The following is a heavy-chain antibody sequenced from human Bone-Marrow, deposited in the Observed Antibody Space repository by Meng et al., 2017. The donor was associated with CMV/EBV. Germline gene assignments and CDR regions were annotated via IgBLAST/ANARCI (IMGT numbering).Heavy chain of an antibody. V-gene: IGHV1-18*01. CDR2: ISAYNGNT. CDR1: GYTFTSYG. CDR3: ARDDYYDSSGYPRAPFGY. Sequence: ASVKVSCKASGYTFTSYGISWVRQAPGQGLEWMGWISAYNGNTNYAQKLQGRVTMTTDTSTSTAYMELRSLRSDDTAVYYCARDDYYDSSGYPRAPFGYWGQGTLVTVSS. D-gene: IGHD3-22*01. J-gene: IGHJ4*02.